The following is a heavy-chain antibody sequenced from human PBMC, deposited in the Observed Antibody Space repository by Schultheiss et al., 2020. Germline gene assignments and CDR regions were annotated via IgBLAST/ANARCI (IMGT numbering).Heavy chain of an antibody. J-gene: IGHJ4*02. CDR2: ISGSGGST. CDR3: AKMITMVPGYYFDY. CDR1: GFTFSSYG. Sequence: GGSLTLSCAASGFTFSSYGMHWVRQAPGKGLEWVSAISGSGGSTYYADSVKGRFTISRDNSKNTLYLQINSLRAEDTAVYYCAKMITMVPGYYFDYWGQGTLVTVPQ. D-gene: IGHD3-10*01. V-gene: IGHV3-23*01.